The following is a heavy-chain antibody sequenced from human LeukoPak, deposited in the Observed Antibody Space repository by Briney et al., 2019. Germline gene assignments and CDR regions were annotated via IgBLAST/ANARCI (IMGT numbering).Heavy chain of an antibody. V-gene: IGHV3-7*01. CDR2: IKQDGSEK. J-gene: IGHJ6*03. Sequence: GGSLRLSCAASGFTFSSYSMTWVRQAPGKGLEWVANIKQDGSEKYYVDSVKGRFTISRDNAKNSLYLQMNSLRAEDTAVYYCARSWAAVYYYYMDVWGKGTTVTVSS. D-gene: IGHD6-13*01. CDR3: ARSWAAVYYYYMDV. CDR1: GFTFSSYS.